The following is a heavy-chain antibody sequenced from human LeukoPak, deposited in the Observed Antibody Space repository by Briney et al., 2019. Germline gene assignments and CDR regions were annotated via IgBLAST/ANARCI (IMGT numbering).Heavy chain of an antibody. CDR1: GGSICSSNW. CDR2: IYHSGST. D-gene: IGHD3-10*01. Sequence: SGTLSLTCAVSGGSICSSNWWSWVRPPPGKGLEWIGEIYHSGSTNYNPSLKSRVTISVDKSKNQFSLKLSSVTAADTAVYYCARDRRGLWFGELLSGGFDYWGQGTLVTVSS. V-gene: IGHV4-4*02. CDR3: ARDRRGLWFGELLSGGFDY. J-gene: IGHJ4*02.